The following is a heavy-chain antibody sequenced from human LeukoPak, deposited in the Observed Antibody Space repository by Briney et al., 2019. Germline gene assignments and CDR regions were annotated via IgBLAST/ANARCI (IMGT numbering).Heavy chain of an antibody. J-gene: IGHJ4*02. CDR1: GYTFTGYY. CDR3: ASAVNNGPPYFDY. D-gene: IGHD2-8*01. V-gene: IGHV1-2*02. CDR2: INPNSGGT. Sequence: ASVKVSRKASGYTFTGYYMHWVRQAPGQGLEWMGWINPNSGGTNYAQKFQGRVTMTRDTSISTAYMELSRLRSDDTAVYCCASAVNNGPPYFDYWGQGTLVTVSS.